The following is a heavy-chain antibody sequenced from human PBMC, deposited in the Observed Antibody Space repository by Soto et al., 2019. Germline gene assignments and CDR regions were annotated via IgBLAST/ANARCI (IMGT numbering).Heavy chain of an antibody. CDR1: GDSVSSNSAG. CDR3: ARGEQYSGRIFDY. V-gene: IGHV6-1*01. D-gene: IGHD1-26*01. J-gene: IGHJ4*01. Sequence: SQTLSLTDAITGDSVSSNSAGWSWVRQSPSRGLEWLGRTYYRSKWYYEYAVSVRGRITINPDTSKNQYSLQLNSVTPEDTAVYFCARGEQYSGRIFDYWGQGTLVTVSS. CDR2: TYYRSKWYY.